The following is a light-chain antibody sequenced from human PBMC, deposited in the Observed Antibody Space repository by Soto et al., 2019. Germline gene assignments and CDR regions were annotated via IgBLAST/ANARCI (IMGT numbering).Light chain of an antibody. CDR3: QQYVRYRT. V-gene: IGKV1-5*03. CDR2: KAS. J-gene: IGKJ1*01. Sequence: DIQMTQSPSTLSASVGDRVTITCRASQSTSTWLAWYQHKPGKAPNLLIYKASSLESGVPSRFSGSGSGTEFTLTISSLQPDDVATYYCQQYVRYRTFGQGTKVEIK. CDR1: QSTSTW.